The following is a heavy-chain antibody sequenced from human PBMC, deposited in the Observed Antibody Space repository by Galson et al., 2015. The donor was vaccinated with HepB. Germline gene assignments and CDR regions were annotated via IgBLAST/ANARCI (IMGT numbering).Heavy chain of an antibody. V-gene: IGHV7-4-1*02. CDR3: ARDHWQQLASVDYYFDY. Sequence: VKVSCKASGYPFTSYAMNWVRQAPGQGLEWMGWINTNTGNPTYAQGFTGRFVFSLDTSVSTAYLQISSLKAEDTAVYYCARDHWQQLASVDYYFDYWGQGTLVTVSS. J-gene: IGHJ4*02. CDR1: GYPFTSYA. D-gene: IGHD6-13*01. CDR2: INTNTGNP.